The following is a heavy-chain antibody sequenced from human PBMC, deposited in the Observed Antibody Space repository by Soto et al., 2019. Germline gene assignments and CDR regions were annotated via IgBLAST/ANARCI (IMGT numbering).Heavy chain of an antibody. D-gene: IGHD2-15*01. Sequence: EVQLVESGGGLVQPGGSLRLSCAASGFTFSSYAMHWVRQAPGKGLKYVSAISSNGGSTYYANSVKGRFTISRDNSKNTLYLQMGSLRAEDMAVYYCARGRGGYCSGGSCFNYYYYGMDVWGQGTTVTVSS. V-gene: IGHV3-64*01. CDR2: ISSNGGST. CDR3: ARGRGGYCSGGSCFNYYYYGMDV. CDR1: GFTFSSYA. J-gene: IGHJ6*02.